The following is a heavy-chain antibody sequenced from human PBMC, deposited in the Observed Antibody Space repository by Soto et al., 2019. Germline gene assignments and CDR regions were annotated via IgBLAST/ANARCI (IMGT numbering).Heavy chain of an antibody. CDR1: GYTFTNYG. J-gene: IGHJ5*02. V-gene: IGHV1-18*01. CDR3: ARGGVGYCSGGSCPNNWFDP. D-gene: IGHD2-15*01. Sequence: GASVKVSCKASGYTFTNYGVSWVRQAPGQGLEWMGWISAYNGDTNYAQKLQGRVTMTTDTSTSTAYMDLRSLRSDDTAVYYCARGGVGYCSGGSCPNNWFDPWGQGTLVTVSS. CDR2: ISAYNGDT.